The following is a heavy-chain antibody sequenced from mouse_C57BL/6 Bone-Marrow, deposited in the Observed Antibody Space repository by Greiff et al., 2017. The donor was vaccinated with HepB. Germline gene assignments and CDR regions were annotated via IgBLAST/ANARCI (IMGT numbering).Heavy chain of an antibody. CDR2: IWTGGGT. D-gene: IGHD2-4*01. CDR1: GFSLTSYA. Sequence: VQVVESGPGLAAPSQSLSITCTVSGFSLTSYAISWVRQPPGKGLEWLGVIWTGGGTNYNSALKSRLSVSKDNSKSQVFLKMNSLQTDDTARYYCARKGRVYYDYDVDYWGQGTTLTVSS. CDR3: ARKGRVYYDYDVDY. V-gene: IGHV2-9-1*01. J-gene: IGHJ2*01.